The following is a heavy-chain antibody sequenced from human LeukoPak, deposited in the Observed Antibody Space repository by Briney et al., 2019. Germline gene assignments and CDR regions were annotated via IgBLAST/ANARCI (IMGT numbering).Heavy chain of an antibody. V-gene: IGHV4-39*01. CDR3: ARHPQDGYYFDY. CDR2: IYYSGST. Sequence: SETLSLTCTVPGGSISSSSYYWGWIRQPPGKGLEWIGSIYYSGSTYYNPSLKSRVTISVDTSKNQFSLKLSSVTAADTAVYYCARHPQDGYYFDYWGQGTLVTVSS. CDR1: GGSISSSSYY. J-gene: IGHJ4*02.